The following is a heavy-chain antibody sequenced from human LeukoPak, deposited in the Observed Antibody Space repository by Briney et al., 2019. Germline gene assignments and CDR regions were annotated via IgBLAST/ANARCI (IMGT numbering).Heavy chain of an antibody. V-gene: IGHV1-2*06. CDR2: INPNSGGT. CDR1: GYTFTGYY. CDR3: VSRGYSYRLTFDY. Sequence: ASVKVSFKASGYTFTGYYRHWVRQAPGQGGEWMGRINPNSGGTNYAQRFQGGVTMTSDTSISTADVELSGLGSDYPTVDYVVSRGYSYRLTFDYWGQGTLVTVSS. D-gene: IGHD5-18*01. J-gene: IGHJ4*02.